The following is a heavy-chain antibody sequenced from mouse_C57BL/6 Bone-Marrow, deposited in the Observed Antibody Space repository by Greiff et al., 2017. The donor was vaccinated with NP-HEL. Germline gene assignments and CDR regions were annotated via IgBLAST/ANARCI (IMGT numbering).Heavy chain of an antibody. CDR3: AREGTTVVPYFDY. Sequence: EVQRVESGGGLVKPGGSLKLSCAASGFTFSSYAMSWVRQTPEKRLEWVATISDGGSYTYYPDNVKGRFTISRDNAKNNLYLQMSHLKSEDTAMYYCAREGTTVVPYFDYWGHGTTLTVSS. J-gene: IGHJ2*01. D-gene: IGHD1-1*01. CDR2: ISDGGSYT. CDR1: GFTFSSYA. V-gene: IGHV5-4*01.